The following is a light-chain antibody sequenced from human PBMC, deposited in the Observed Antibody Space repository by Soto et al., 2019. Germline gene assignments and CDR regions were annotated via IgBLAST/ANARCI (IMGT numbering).Light chain of an antibody. V-gene: IGKV4-1*01. Sequence: DIVMTQSPDSLAVSLGERATINCKSSPSVLFRPNKKNYLAWYQQKPGQPPKMFIYWASTRESGVPDRLSGSGSGTDFTPNNSGLQAEAVAVYYYQPYYNTPPYFGHGTKLEIK. J-gene: IGKJ2*01. CDR1: PSVLFRPNKKNY. CDR2: WAS. CDR3: QPYYNTPPY.